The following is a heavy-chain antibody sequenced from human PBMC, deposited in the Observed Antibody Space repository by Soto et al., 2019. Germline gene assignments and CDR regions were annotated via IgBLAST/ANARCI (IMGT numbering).Heavy chain of an antibody. CDR1: VGTFSSYT. CDR3: ASPGAGSPVDY. J-gene: IGHJ4*02. D-gene: IGHD6-19*01. V-gene: IGHV1-69*02. Sequence: QVQLVQSGAEVKKPGSSVKVSCKDSVGTFSSYTISWVRQAPGQGLEWMGRIIPILGIANYAQKFQGRVTMTADKSTSTAYMELSSLRSEDTAVYYCASPGAGSPVDYWGQGTLVTVSS. CDR2: IIPILGIA.